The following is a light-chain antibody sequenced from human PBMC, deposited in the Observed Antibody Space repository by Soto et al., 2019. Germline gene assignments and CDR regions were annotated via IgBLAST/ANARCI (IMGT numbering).Light chain of an antibody. V-gene: IGLV1-40*01. CDR1: NSDIGAGYD. Sequence: QSVLTQPPSVSGAPGQRVTISCTGSNSDIGAGYDVHWYQQLPGTAPKLVIYANNNRPSGVPDRFSASKSGTSASLAITGLQADEEADDYCQSYDSSLRGVFGTGTKVTVL. CDR2: ANN. J-gene: IGLJ1*01. CDR3: QSYDSSLRGV.